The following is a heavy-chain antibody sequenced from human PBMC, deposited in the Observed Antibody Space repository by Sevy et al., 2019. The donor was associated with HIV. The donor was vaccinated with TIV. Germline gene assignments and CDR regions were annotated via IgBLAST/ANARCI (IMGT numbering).Heavy chain of an antibody. Sequence: GGSLRLSCTASGFTFGDYCMSWVRQAPGKGLEWVAFLKSDVYGGTVDHAASVRGRFVIYRNDSKTIAYLQMNNLKTEDTAVYYCTRWKEAPSIFVYWGQGALVTVSS. CDR3: TRWKEAPSIFVY. CDR1: GFTFGDYC. D-gene: IGHD1-1*01. V-gene: IGHV3-49*04. J-gene: IGHJ4*02. CDR2: LKSDVYGGTV.